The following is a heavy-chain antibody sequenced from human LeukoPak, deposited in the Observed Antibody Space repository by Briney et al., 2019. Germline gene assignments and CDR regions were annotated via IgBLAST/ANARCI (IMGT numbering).Heavy chain of an antibody. CDR2: NNPNSGGT. Sequence: ASVKVSCKASGYTFTGYYMHWVRQAPGQGLEWMGWNNPNSGGTNYAQKFQGRVTMTRDMSISTAYMELSRLRSDDTAVYYCARDSTAMGMSYPPPADYWGQGTLVTVSS. V-gene: IGHV1-2*02. CDR3: ARDSTAMGMSYPPPADY. D-gene: IGHD5-18*01. J-gene: IGHJ4*02. CDR1: GYTFTGYY.